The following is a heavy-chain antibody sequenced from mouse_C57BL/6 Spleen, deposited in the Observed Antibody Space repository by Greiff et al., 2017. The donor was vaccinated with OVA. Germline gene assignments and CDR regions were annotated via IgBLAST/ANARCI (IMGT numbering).Heavy chain of an antibody. CDR1: GYTFTDYY. J-gene: IGHJ1*03. CDR3: ARPIYYGSSYGYFDV. Sequence: VQLQQSGPELVKPGASVKISCKASGYTFTDYYMNWVKQSHGKSLEWIGDINPNNGGTSYNQKFKGKATLTVDKSSSTAYMELRSLTSEDSAVYYCARPIYYGSSYGYFDVWGTGTTVTVSS. D-gene: IGHD1-1*01. CDR2: INPNNGGT. V-gene: IGHV1-26*01.